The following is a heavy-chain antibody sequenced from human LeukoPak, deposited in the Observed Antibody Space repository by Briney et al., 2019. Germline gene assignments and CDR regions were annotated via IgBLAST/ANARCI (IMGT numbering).Heavy chain of an antibody. J-gene: IGHJ4*02. D-gene: IGHD6-19*01. CDR1: GGSISSYY. V-gene: IGHV4-59*12. Sequence: PSETLSLTCTVSGGSISSYYWSWIRQPPGKGLEWIGYIYYSGSTNYNPSLKSRVTISVDTSKNQFSLKLNSVTAADTAVYYCASTPYSSGSAGFFFDYWGQGTLVTVSS. CDR3: ASTPYSSGSAGFFFDY. CDR2: IYYSGST.